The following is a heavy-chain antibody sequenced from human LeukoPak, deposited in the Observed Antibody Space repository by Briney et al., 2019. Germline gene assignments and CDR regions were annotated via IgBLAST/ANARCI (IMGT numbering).Heavy chain of an antibody. J-gene: IGHJ4*02. CDR2: FDPEDGET. CDR3: ATDSGTSTRAIAY. V-gene: IGHV1-24*01. Sequence: ASVKVSCKASGYTFTSYDINWVRQATGQGLEWMGGFDPEDGETIYAQKFQGRVTMTEDTSTDTAYMELSSLRSEDTAVYYCATDSGTSTRAIAYWGQGTLVTVSS. CDR1: GYTFTSYD. D-gene: IGHD1-14*01.